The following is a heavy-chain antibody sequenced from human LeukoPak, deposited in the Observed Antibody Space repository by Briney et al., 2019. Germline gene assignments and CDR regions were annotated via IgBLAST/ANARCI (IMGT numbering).Heavy chain of an antibody. J-gene: IGHJ5*02. CDR2: IIPIFGTA. CDR1: GYPFSSYG. Sequence: GASVKVSCKASGYPFSSYGISWVRQTPGQGLEWMGGIIPIFGTANYAQKFQGRVTITADESTSTAYMELSSLRSEDTAVYYCARETGIQAIAAAGTNWFDPWGQGTLVTVSS. D-gene: IGHD6-13*01. CDR3: ARETGIQAIAAAGTNWFDP. V-gene: IGHV1-69*13.